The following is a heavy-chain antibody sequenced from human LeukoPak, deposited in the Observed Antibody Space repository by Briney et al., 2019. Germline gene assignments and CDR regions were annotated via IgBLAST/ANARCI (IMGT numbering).Heavy chain of an antibody. Sequence: GGSLRLSCAASGFTFTTYSMVWVRQAPGKGLEWVSYISSSSSAISYADSVKGRFTISRDNGKNSLYLQMNSLRDEDTAVYYCARGSHYFDYWGQGTLATVSS. D-gene: IGHD3-10*01. V-gene: IGHV3-48*02. CDR2: ISSSSSAI. CDR3: ARGSHYFDY. CDR1: GFTFTTYS. J-gene: IGHJ4*02.